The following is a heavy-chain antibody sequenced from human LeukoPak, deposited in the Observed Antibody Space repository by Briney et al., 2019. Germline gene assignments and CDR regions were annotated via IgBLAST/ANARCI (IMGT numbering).Heavy chain of an antibody. CDR1: GFTFSSYA. D-gene: IGHD5-12*01. Sequence: PGRSLRLSCAASGFTFSSYAMHWVRQAPGKGLEWVAVISYDGSNKYYADSVKGRSTISRDNSKNTLYLQMNSLRAEDTAVYYCARDRGYDHFDYWGQGTLVTVSS. CDR2: ISYDGSNK. V-gene: IGHV3-30-3*01. CDR3: ARDRGYDHFDY. J-gene: IGHJ4*02.